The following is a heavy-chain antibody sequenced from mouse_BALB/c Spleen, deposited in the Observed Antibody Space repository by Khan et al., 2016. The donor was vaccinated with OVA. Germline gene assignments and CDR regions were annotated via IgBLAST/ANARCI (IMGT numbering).Heavy chain of an antibody. CDR3: ARAYYRYDGYYAMDY. CDR1: GFSLSRYN. J-gene: IGHJ4*01. CDR2: IWGGGGT. D-gene: IGHD2-14*01. Sequence: QVQLQQSGPGLVAPSQSLSITCTVSGFSLSRYNIHWVRQPPGKGLEWLGMIWGGGGTDYNSTLKSRLSIRKDNSKSQVLLKMNSLQTDDTAMYYCARAYYRYDGYYAMDYWVKEPQSPSPQ. V-gene: IGHV2-6-4*01.